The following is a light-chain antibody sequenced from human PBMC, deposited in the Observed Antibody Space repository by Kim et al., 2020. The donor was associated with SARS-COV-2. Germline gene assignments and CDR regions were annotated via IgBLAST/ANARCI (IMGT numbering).Light chain of an antibody. CDR1: QSVSSSY. CDR2: GAS. CDR3: QQYGSSPRT. V-gene: IGKV3-20*01. J-gene: IGKJ2*01. Sequence: LSPGQKATISCRASQSVSSSYLAWYQQKPGQAPRLLSYGASSRATGIPDRFSGSGSGTDFTLTISRLEPEDFAVYYCQQYGSSPRTFGQGTKLEI.